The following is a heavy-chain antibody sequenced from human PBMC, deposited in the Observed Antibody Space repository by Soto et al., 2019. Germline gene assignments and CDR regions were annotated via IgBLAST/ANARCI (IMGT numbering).Heavy chain of an antibody. J-gene: IGHJ4*02. CDR1: GFSLSTSGVG. CDR2: IHWDDDK. D-gene: IGHD6-19*01. CDR3: AHLNPGIAVAGTYYFDY. V-gene: IGHV2-5*02. Sequence: QITLKESGPTLVKPTQTLTLTCTFSGFSLSTSGVGVGWIRQPPGEALEWLALIHWDDDKGYRPSLKSRVTIPKDTSNNQVVLTMTTMAPVDTATYYCAHLNPGIAVAGTYYFDYWGQGTLVTVSS.